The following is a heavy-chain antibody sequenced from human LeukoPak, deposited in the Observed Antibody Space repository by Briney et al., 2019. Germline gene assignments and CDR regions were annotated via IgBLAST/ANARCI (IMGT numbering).Heavy chain of an antibody. CDR1: GGSISSNNW. D-gene: IGHD4-17*01. J-gene: IGHJ4*02. Sequence: SGTLSLTCAVSGGSISSNNWWSWVRQAPEKGLEWIGSIYYSGSTYYNPSLKSRVTISVDTSKNQFSLKLSSVTAADTAVYYCASIDDYGDDQDYWGQGTLVTVSS. CDR2: IYYSGST. CDR3: ASIDDYGDDQDY. V-gene: IGHV4-4*02.